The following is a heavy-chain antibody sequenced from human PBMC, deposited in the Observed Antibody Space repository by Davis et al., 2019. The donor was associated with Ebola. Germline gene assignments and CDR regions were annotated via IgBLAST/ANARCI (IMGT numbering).Heavy chain of an antibody. V-gene: IGHV4-59*01. CDR1: GGSITNSF. CDR3: ARADGDYIHFDY. D-gene: IGHD4-17*01. CDR2: IYYSGST. J-gene: IGHJ4*02. Sequence: GSLRLSCTVSGGSITNSFWNWIRQPPGKGLEWIGYIYYSGSTDYNPSLKSRLTISVDTSKTQFSLKVSSVTAADTAVYYCARADGDYIHFDYWGQGILVTVSS.